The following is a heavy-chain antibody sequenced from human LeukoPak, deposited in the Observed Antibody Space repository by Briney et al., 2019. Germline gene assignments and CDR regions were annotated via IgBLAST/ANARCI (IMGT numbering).Heavy chain of an antibody. CDR2: IIPIFGTA. Sequence: GSSVKVSCKASGGTFSSYAISWVRQAPGQGLEWMGGIIPIFGTANYAQKFQGRVTITTDESTSTAYMELSSLRSEDTAVYYCARDYYDILTGYSKVPLYWGQGTLVTVSS. CDR3: ARDYYDILTGYSKVPLY. V-gene: IGHV1-69*05. D-gene: IGHD3-9*01. CDR1: GGTFSSYA. J-gene: IGHJ4*02.